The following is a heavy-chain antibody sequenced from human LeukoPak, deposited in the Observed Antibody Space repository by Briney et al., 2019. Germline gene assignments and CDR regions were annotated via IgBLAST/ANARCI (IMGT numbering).Heavy chain of an antibody. CDR2: IYYSGST. CDR3: ARFSLRYNWNDDTDY. Sequence: SETLSLTCTVSGGPISSSSYYWGWIRQPPGKGLEWIGSIYYSGSTYYNPSLKSRVTISVDTSKNQFSLKLSSVTAADTAVYYCARFSLRYNWNDDTDYWGQGTLVTVSS. V-gene: IGHV4-39*01. J-gene: IGHJ4*02. D-gene: IGHD1-20*01. CDR1: GGPISSSSYY.